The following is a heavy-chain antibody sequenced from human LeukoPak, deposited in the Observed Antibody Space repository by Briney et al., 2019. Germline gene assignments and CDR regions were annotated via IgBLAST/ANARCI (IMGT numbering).Heavy chain of an antibody. CDR3: ARDGYYYGMDV. CDR1: GFTFSSYA. Sequence: GGSLRLSCAASGFTFSSYAMSWVRQAPGKGLEWVSVIYGSGGSTNYADSVKGRFTISRDNSRNTLYLQMNSLRAEDTAVYYCARDGYYYGMDVWGQGTTVTVSS. V-gene: IGHV3-23*01. CDR2: IYGSGGST. J-gene: IGHJ6*02.